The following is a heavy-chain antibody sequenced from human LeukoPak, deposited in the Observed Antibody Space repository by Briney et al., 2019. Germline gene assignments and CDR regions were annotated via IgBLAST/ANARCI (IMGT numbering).Heavy chain of an antibody. J-gene: IGHJ3*02. CDR2: ISYDGSNK. CDR1: GFTFSSYA. Sequence: PGGSLRLSCAASGFTFSSYAMHWVRQAPGKGLEWVAVISYDGSNKYYADSVKGRFTISRDNSKNTLYLQMNSLRAEDTAVYYCAGTQPRRWLQLGGAFDIWGQGTMVTVSS. D-gene: IGHD5-24*01. CDR3: AGTQPRRWLQLGGAFDI. V-gene: IGHV3-30-3*01.